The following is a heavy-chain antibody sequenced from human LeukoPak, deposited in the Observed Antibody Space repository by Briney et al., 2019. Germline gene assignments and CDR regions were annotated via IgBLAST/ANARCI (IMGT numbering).Heavy chain of an antibody. Sequence: PSETLSLTCAVYGGSFSGYYWSWIRQPPGKGLEWIGYIYYSGSTNYNPSLKSRVTISVDTSKNQFSLKLSSVTAADTAVYYCARYGDSSGYYTIFDNWGQGTLVTVSS. D-gene: IGHD3-22*01. CDR1: GGSFSGYY. V-gene: IGHV4-59*08. CDR3: ARYGDSSGYYTIFDN. CDR2: IYYSGST. J-gene: IGHJ4*02.